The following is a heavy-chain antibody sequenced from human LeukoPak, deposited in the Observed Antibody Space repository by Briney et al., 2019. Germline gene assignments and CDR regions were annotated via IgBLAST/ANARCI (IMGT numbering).Heavy chain of an antibody. CDR3: ARDVTPQTGWYYFDY. J-gene: IGHJ4*02. Sequence: SETLSLICTVSGGSFSSFYWSWIRQPPGKGLEWIGYVYYNGITKYNPSLKNRVTISVDTSKNQFPLKLTSVTAADTAVYYCARDVTPQTGWYYFDYWGQGTLVTVSS. V-gene: IGHV4-59*01. CDR2: VYYNGIT. CDR1: GGSFSSFY. D-gene: IGHD2-15*01.